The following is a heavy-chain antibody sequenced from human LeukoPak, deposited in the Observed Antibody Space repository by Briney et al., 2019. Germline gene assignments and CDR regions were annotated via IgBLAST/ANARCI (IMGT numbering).Heavy chain of an antibody. J-gene: IGHJ4*02. CDR1: GFTFASFA. CDR3: AKEFVSRSSLTFDY. CDR2: IGGSADYT. Sequence: GGSLRLSCAASGFTFASFAMAWVRQAPGKGLEWVSAIGGSADYTFYADSVRGRFSFSRDNSKNTLYLQMISLRAEDTAIYYCAKEFVSRSSLTFDYWGQGTLVTVSS. D-gene: IGHD2-2*01. V-gene: IGHV3-23*01.